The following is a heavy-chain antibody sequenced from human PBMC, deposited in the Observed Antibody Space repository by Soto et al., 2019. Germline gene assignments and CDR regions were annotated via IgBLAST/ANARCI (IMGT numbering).Heavy chain of an antibody. Sequence: EVQLVESGGGLVQPGGSLRVSCAASGFSFTSYWMSWVHQAPGKGLEWVANIKEDGSAKYYLDSVKGRFTISRDNAKNSLYLQMSSLRAEDTAVYYCAREDFYRFDYWGQGNLVTVSS. V-gene: IGHV3-7*01. CDR2: IKEDGSAK. CDR3: AREDFYRFDY. J-gene: IGHJ4*02. CDR1: GFSFTSYW.